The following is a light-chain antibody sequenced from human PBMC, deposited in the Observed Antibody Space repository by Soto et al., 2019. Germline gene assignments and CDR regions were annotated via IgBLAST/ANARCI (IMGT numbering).Light chain of an antibody. J-gene: IGKJ1*01. CDR1: QGVSSSY. CDR3: QQYGRSPET. CDR2: GAS. Sequence: EIVLTQSPGTLCLSPGERATLSCRASQGVSSSYLAWYQHKPGLAPRPLIYGASYRATGIPDRSSRSGSGTDFFLTITRLEPDDFAVYYCQQYGRSPETFGQGTRV. V-gene: IGKV3-20*01.